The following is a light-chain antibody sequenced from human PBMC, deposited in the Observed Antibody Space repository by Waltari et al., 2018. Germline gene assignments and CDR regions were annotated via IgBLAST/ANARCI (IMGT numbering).Light chain of an antibody. CDR2: DVN. CDR1: SSDVGTYNL. Sequence: QSALTQTATVSGSPGQSITISCTGTSSDVGTYNLVSWYQQYPGKPPTLIIYDVNKRPSGVSNRVSGSKSGNTASLTISGLQAADEADYYCCSYAGSAISVFGGGTKVTVL. CDR3: CSYAGSAISV. J-gene: IGLJ3*02. V-gene: IGLV2-23*02.